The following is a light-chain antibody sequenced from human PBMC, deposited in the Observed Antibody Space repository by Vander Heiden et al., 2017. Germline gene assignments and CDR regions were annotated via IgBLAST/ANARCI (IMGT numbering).Light chain of an antibody. CDR2: KDS. V-gene: IGLV3-25*03. Sequence: SYELTQTPSGYVSPGQTARITCSGNALPKQDAYWYQQKPGHAPVLVIYKDSERPSGIPERFSGTSSGTTVTLTISGVQAEDEADYYCQSADSSGTRGVFGTGTKVTVL. CDR1: ALPKQD. CDR3: QSADSSGTRGV. J-gene: IGLJ1*01.